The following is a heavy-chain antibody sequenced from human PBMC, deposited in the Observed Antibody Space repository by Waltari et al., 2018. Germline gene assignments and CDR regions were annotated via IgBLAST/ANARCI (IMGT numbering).Heavy chain of an antibody. V-gene: IGHV3-7*01. Sequence: EVQLVESGGGLVQPGGSLRLPCVAPGSTFSSPGISWLRQAPGKGLEWVANINEDESETFYADSVKGRFTISRDNAKNSLYLQMNSLRVEDTAYYYCARDMGIYTNYAAYWGQGTLVTVSS. CDR1: GSTFSSPG. CDR2: INEDESET. J-gene: IGHJ4*02. D-gene: IGHD4-4*01. CDR3: ARDMGIYTNYAAY.